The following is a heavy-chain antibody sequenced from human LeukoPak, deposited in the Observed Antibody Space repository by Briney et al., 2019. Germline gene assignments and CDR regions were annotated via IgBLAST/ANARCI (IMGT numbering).Heavy chain of an antibody. Sequence: GALRLSCAASGFTFSSYAMSWVRQAPGKGLEWVSAISGSGGSTYYADSVKGRFTISRDNSKNTLYLQMNSLRAEDTAVYYCAKGGIYYDSSGYWDYWGQGTLVTVSS. D-gene: IGHD3-22*01. J-gene: IGHJ4*02. CDR3: AKGGIYYDSSGYWDY. V-gene: IGHV3-23*01. CDR1: GFTFSSYA. CDR2: ISGSGGST.